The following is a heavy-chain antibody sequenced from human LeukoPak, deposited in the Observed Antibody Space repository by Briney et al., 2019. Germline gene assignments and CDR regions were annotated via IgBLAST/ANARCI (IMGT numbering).Heavy chain of an antibody. CDR1: GFTFSSYA. V-gene: IGHV3-23*01. Sequence: PGGSLRLSCAASGFTFSSYAMSWVRQAPGKGLEWVSAISGSGGSTYYADSVKGRFTISRDNSKNTLYLQMNSLRAEDTAVYYCAKDQRDIVVVPAAQDYWGQGTLVTVSS. CDR3: AKDQRDIVVVPAAQDY. D-gene: IGHD2-2*01. CDR2: ISGSGGST. J-gene: IGHJ4*02.